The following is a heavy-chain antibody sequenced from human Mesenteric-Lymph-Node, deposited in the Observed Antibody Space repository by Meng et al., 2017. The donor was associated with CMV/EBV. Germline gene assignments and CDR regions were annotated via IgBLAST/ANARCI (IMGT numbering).Heavy chain of an antibody. CDR1: VGGSFSRIC. CDR3: ARVFSHQSWTNYFDH. Sequence: PQVGGWMLNPWAPSLSCAVSVGGSFSRICWNWVRQPPGKGLEWIGEINHSGSTTYNPSLSSRVIISVDTSTNQFSLNMSSVTAADTAIYYCARVFSHQSWTNYFDHWGQGALVTVSS. D-gene: IGHD3/OR15-3a*01. V-gene: IGHV4-34*01. CDR2: INHSGST. J-gene: IGHJ4*02.